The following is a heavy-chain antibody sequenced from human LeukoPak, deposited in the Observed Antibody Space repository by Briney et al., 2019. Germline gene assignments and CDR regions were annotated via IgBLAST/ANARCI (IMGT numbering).Heavy chain of an antibody. J-gene: IGHJ4*02. CDR3: AKDLDHFDY. V-gene: IGHV3-30*02. CDR1: GFTFSTCG. D-gene: IGHD3/OR15-3a*01. CDR2: INDGGNRR. Sequence: PGGSLRLSCAASGFTFSTCGMHWVRQAPGKGLEWVAFINDGGNRRDYADSVKGRLTISRDTSKNILYLQMNSLRVEDTAIYYCAKDLDHFDYWGQGTLVTVSS.